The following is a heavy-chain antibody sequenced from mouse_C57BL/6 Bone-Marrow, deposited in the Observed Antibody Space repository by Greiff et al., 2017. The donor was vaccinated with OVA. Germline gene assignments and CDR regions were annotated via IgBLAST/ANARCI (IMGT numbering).Heavy chain of an antibody. J-gene: IGHJ4*01. CDR1: GYTFTGYW. CDR2: ILPGSGST. Sequence: VKLQESGAELMKPGASVKLSCKASGYTFTGYWIEWVKQRPGNGLEWIGEILPGSGSTNYNDKFKGKTTFTADTSANTAYMQLSSLTTEDSAIYYCARDYCGTNYSMDYWGQGTSVTVSS. CDR3: ARDYCGTNYSMDY. V-gene: IGHV1-9*01. D-gene: IGHD1-1*01.